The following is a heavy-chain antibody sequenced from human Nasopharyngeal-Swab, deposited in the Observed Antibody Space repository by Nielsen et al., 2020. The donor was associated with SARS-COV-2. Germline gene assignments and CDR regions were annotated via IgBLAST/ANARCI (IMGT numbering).Heavy chain of an antibody. CDR3: ARDRSYYYDSSGSSGPDY. CDR2: INPSGGST. D-gene: IGHD3-22*01. CDR1: GYTFTSYY. V-gene: IGHV1-46*01. Sequence: ASVKVSCKASGYTFTSYYMHWVRQAPGQGLEWMGIINPSGGSTSYAQKFQGRVTMTRDTSTSTVYMELSSLRSEDTAVYYCARDRSYYYDSSGSSGPDYWGQGTLVT. J-gene: IGHJ4*02.